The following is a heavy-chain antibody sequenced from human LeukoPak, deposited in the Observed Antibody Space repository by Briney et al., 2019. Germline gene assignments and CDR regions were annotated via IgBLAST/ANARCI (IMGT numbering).Heavy chain of an antibody. J-gene: IGHJ4*02. Sequence: GGSLRLSCAASGFTFSDYYMSWIRQAPGKGLEWVANIKQDGSEQFYLDSVKGRFTISRDNAKNSLYLQMNSLRAEDTAVYYCAIRLVDYWGQGTLVTVSS. V-gene: IGHV3-7*01. CDR2: IKQDGSEQ. CDR1: GFTFSDYY. CDR3: AIRLVDY. D-gene: IGHD1-1*01.